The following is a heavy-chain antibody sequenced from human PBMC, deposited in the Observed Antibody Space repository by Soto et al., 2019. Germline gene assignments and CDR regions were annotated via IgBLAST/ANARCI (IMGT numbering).Heavy chain of an antibody. CDR3: ARDLAAAMPLGFDY. CDR1: GYTFTGYY. CDR2: INPNSGGT. D-gene: IGHD2-2*01. Sequence: QVQLVQSGAEVKKPGASVKVSCKASGYTFTGYYMHWVRQAPGQGLEWMGWINPNSGGTNYAQKLQGWVTXXRXTXXSTAYMELSRLRSDDTAVYYCARDLAAAMPLGFDYWGQGTLVTVSS. V-gene: IGHV1-2*04. J-gene: IGHJ4*02.